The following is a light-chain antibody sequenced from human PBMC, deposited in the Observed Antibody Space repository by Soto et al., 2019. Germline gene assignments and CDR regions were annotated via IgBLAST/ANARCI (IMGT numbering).Light chain of an antibody. CDR3: QQYNNWPHT. CDR2: GAS. Sequence: EVVMTQSPATLSVYPGERATISCRASQSVSSDLAWYLQKPGQAPNLLVYGASTRATGMPARFSGSGSGTEFTLTISSLQSEDFAVYYCQQYNNWPHTFGQGTKLEIK. V-gene: IGKV3-15*01. J-gene: IGKJ2*01. CDR1: QSVSSD.